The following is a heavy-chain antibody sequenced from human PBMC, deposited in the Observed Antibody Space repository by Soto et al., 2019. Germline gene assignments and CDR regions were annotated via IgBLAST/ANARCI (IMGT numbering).Heavy chain of an antibody. CDR3: ARIRRRGSYEDFDY. Sequence: GASVKVSCKASGYTFTGYYMHWVRQAPGQGLEWMGWINPNSGGTNYAQKFQGRVTMTRDTSTSTVYMELSSLRSEDTAVYYCARIRRRGSYEDFDYWGQGTLVTVSS. CDR2: INPNSGGT. CDR1: GYTFTGYY. V-gene: IGHV1-2*02. J-gene: IGHJ4*02. D-gene: IGHD1-26*01.